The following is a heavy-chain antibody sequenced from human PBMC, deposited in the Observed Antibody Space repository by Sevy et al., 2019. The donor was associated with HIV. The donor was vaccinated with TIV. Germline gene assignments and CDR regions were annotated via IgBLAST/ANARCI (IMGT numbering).Heavy chain of an antibody. CDR2: ISAYNGNT. V-gene: IGHV1-18*01. CDR1: GYTFTSYG. Sequence: ASVKVSCKASGYTFTSYGISWVRQAPGQGLEWMGWISAYNGNTNYAQKLQGRVTMTTDTSTSTAYMELRSLRSDDTAGYYCARGNSFPDFWSGYGVWGQGTLVTVSS. J-gene: IGHJ4*02. D-gene: IGHD3-3*01. CDR3: ARGNSFPDFWSGYGV.